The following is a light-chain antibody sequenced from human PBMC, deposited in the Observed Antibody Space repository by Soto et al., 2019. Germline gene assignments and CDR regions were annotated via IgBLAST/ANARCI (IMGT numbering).Light chain of an antibody. V-gene: IGKV4-1*01. J-gene: IGKJ4*01. CDR1: QSVLYSSNNKNY. Sequence: DIVMTQSPDSLAVSLGERATINCKSSQSVLYSSNNKNYLAWYQQKPGQPPKLLIYWASTRESGVPDRFSGSGSGTDFTLNIRSLQAEDVAVYYCQQYYSTPPTFGGGTKVEIK. CDR3: QQYYSTPPT. CDR2: WAS.